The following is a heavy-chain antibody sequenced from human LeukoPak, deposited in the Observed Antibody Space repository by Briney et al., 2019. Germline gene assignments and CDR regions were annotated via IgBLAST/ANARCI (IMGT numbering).Heavy chain of an antibody. CDR1: GYTFTSYG. CDR2: ISAYNGNT. D-gene: IGHD1-14*01. J-gene: IGHJ4*02. V-gene: IGHV1-18*01. CDR3: ARDLPRRISLVHFDY. Sequence: ASVKVSCKASGYTFTSYGISWVRQAPGQGLEWMGWISAYNGNTNYAQKLQGRVTMTTDTSTSTAYMELRSLRSDDTAVYYCARDLPRRISLVHFDYWGQGTLVTVSS.